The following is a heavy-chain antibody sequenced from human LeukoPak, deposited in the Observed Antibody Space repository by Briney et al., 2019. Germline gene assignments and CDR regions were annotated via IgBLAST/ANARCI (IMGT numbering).Heavy chain of an antibody. J-gene: IGHJ4*02. CDR2: IYYSGST. CDR3: ARYQGYCSGGSSYHYFDY. V-gene: IGHV4-39*01. CDR1: GGSISSSSYY. Sequence: PSETLSLTRTVSGGSISSSSYYWGWIRQPPGKGLEWMGSIYYSGSTYYKPSLKSRVTISVDTSKNQFSLKLSSVTAADTAVYYCARYQGYCSGGSSYHYFDYWGQGTLVTVSS. D-gene: IGHD2-15*01.